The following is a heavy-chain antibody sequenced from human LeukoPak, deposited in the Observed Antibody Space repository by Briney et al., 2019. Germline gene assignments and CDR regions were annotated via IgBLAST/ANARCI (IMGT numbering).Heavy chain of an antibody. CDR3: ARDHRLNTAFDI. Sequence: GGSLRLSCAASAFTFSSYGMHWVRQAPGKGLECVSFIRYDGSNEYYADSVRGRFTISRDNSKNTLYLQMNSLRDEDTAVYYCARDHRLNTAFDIWGQGTMVTVSS. CDR2: IRYDGSNE. J-gene: IGHJ3*02. CDR1: AFTFSSYG. V-gene: IGHV3-30*02.